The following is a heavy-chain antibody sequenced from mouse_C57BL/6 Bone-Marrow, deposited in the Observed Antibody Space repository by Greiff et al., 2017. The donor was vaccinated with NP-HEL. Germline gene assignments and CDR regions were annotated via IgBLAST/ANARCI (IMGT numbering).Heavy chain of an antibody. CDR3: AIRRGSSGYYYAMDY. CDR2: IHPSDSDT. D-gene: IGHD3-2*02. V-gene: IGHV1-74*01. J-gene: IGHJ4*01. Sequence: QVQLKQPGAELVKPGASVKVSCKASGYTFTSYWMHWVKQRPGQGLEWIGRIHPSDSDTNYNQKFKGKATLTVDKSSSTAYMQLSSLTSEDSAVYYCAIRRGSSGYYYAMDYWGQGTSVTVSS. CDR1: GYTFTSYW.